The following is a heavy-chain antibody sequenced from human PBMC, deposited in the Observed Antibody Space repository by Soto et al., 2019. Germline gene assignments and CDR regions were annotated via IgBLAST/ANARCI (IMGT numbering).Heavy chain of an antibody. Sequence: PSETLSLTCAVYGGSFSGYYWSWIRQPPGKGLEWIGEINHSGSTNYNPSLKSRVTISVDTSKNQFSLKLSSVTAADTAVYYCARGRPAAMSVTYYYYMAVWRKAT. V-gene: IGHV4-34*01. CDR3: ARGRPAAMSVTYYYYMAV. CDR2: INHSGST. D-gene: IGHD2-2*01. CDR1: GGSFSGYY. J-gene: IGHJ6*03.